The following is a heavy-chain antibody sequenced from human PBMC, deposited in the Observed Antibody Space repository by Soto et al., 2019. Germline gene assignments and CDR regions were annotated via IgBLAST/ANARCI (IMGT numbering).Heavy chain of an antibody. CDR2: ICSSGLVT. J-gene: IGHJ5*02. CDR1: GFTFRDYD. V-gene: IGHV3-11*01. Sequence: QVQLVESGGGLVRPGGSLRLSCAASGFTFRDYDMSWIRQAPGKGLEWVSCICSSGLVTYYAESVKGRFITSRDNAKNSLYVEMNSLRVEDTAVYYCARKGPRAARPNHWGQGTLVTVSS. D-gene: IGHD6-6*01. CDR3: ARKGPRAARPNH.